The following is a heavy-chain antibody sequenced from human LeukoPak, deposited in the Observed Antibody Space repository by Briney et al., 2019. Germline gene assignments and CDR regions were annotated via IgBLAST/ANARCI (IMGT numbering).Heavy chain of an antibody. CDR2: ISYDGSNK. Sequence: GGSLRLSCAASGFTFSSYAMHWVRQAPGKGLEWVAVISYDGSNKYYADSVKGRFTISRDNSKNTLYLQMNSLRAEDTAVYYCARDGDYARYYFDYWGQGTLVTVSS. V-gene: IGHV3-30*04. CDR1: GFTFSSYA. D-gene: IGHD4-17*01. J-gene: IGHJ4*02. CDR3: ARDGDYARYYFDY.